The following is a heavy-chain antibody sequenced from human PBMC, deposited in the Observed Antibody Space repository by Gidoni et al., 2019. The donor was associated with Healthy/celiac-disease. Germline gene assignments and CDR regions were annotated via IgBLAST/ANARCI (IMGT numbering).Heavy chain of an antibody. CDR3: AKGRGGSTLGNWFDP. D-gene: IGHD3-10*01. CDR1: GFTFISYA. CDR2: ISGSGGST. V-gene: IGHV3-23*01. Sequence: EVQLLESGGGLVHPGGSLRLSCAASGFTFISYAMSWVRQAPGKGLEWVSPISGSGGSTYYADSVKGRFTISRDNSKNTLYLQMNSLRAEDTAVYYGAKGRGGSTLGNWFDPWGQGTLVTVSS. J-gene: IGHJ5*02.